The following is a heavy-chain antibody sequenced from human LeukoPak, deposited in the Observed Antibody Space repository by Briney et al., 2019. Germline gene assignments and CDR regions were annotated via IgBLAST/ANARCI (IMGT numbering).Heavy chain of an antibody. V-gene: IGHV4-34*01. CDR1: GGSFSGYY. D-gene: IGHD2-2*01. CDR3: ARGRRSLVVVPAAAGFGP. Sequence: SETLSLTCAVYGGSFSGYYWSWIRQPPGKGLEWIGEINHSGSTNYNPSLKSRVTISVDTSKNQFSLKLSSVTAADTAVYYCARGRRSLVVVPAAAGFGPWAREPWSPSPQ. J-gene: IGHJ5*02. CDR2: INHSGST.